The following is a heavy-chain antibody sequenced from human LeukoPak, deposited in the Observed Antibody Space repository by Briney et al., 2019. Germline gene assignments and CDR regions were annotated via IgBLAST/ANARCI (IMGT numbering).Heavy chain of an antibody. Sequence: QSGGSLRLSCAASGFTFSSYAMHWVRQAPGKGLEWVAVISYDRSNKYYADSVKGRFTISRDNSKNTLYLQMNSLRAEDTAVYYCARATRGYFVYWGQGTLVTVSS. J-gene: IGHJ4*02. CDR1: GFTFSSYA. CDR2: ISYDRSNK. V-gene: IGHV3-30*01. D-gene: IGHD2-15*01. CDR3: ARATRGYFVY.